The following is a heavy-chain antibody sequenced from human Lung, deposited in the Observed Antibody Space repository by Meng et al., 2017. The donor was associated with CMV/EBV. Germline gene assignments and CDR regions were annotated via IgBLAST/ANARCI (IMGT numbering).Heavy chain of an antibody. Sequence: GGSLRLXCAASGFAFKDYGVHWVRQAPGKGPEWVAVIWSNGINKYYKDSVKGRFTISRDNSKYTLFLQMNSLTAEDTAVYYCTASIIAAGTVDLWGQGTLVXVSS. V-gene: IGHV3-33*01. D-gene: IGHD6-6*01. CDR1: GFAFKDYG. CDR2: IWSNGINK. J-gene: IGHJ4*02. CDR3: TASIIAAGTVDL.